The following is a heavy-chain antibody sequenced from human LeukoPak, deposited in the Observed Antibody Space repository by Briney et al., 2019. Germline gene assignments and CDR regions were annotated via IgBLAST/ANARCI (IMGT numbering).Heavy chain of an antibody. Sequence: GGSLRLSCTVSGFTLSGYEMNWVRQAPGKGLEWVSYISSSGSTIFYADSVKGRFTISRDNAKNSLYLQMNSLRAEDTAVYYCARRGIQLWPHDDYWGQGTLVTVSS. J-gene: IGHJ4*02. V-gene: IGHV3-48*03. CDR2: ISSSGSTI. D-gene: IGHD5-18*01. CDR1: GFTLSGYE. CDR3: ARRGIQLWPHDDY.